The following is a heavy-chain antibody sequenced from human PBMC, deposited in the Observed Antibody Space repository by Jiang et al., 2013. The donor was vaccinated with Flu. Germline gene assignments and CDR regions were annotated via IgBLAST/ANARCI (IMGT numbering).Heavy chain of an antibody. D-gene: IGHD5-18*01. J-gene: IGHJ4*02. V-gene: IGHV1-2*02. CDR2: INPNSGGT. CDR1: GSTFTGYY. CDR3: AGALTRGIAMVPFAY. Sequence: SGAEVKKPGASVKVSCEASGSTFTGYYMHWVRQAPGQGLEWMGWINPNSGGTKYEQNFQGRVTMTRDTSISTAYMELSRLTSDDTAVYYCAGALTRGIAMVPFAYWGQGTLVTVSS.